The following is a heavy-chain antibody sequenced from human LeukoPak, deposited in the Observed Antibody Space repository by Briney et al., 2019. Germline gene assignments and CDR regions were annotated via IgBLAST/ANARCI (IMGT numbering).Heavy chain of an antibody. CDR1: GGSISSYY. CDR2: IYTSGST. D-gene: IGHD3-22*01. CDR3: ARHPVRVVASRRGFDY. V-gene: IGHV4-4*07. J-gene: IGHJ4*02. Sequence: SETLSLTCTVSGGSISSYYWSWIRQPAGKGLEWIGRIYTSGSTNYNPSLKSRVTISVDTSKNQFSLKLSSVTAADTAVYYCARHPVRVVASRRGFDYWGQGTLVTVSS.